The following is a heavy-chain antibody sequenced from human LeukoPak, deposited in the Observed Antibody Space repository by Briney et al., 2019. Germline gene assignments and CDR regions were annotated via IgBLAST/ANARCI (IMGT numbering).Heavy chain of an antibody. J-gene: IGHJ4*02. CDR3: AKDKRGYNYEGVDY. CDR1: GFSFDDYA. Sequence: GRSLRLSCAAPGFSFDDYAMHWVRQAPGKGLEWVSGISWNSGSIGYADSVKGRFTISRDNAKNSLYLQMNSLRAEDTALYYCAKDKRGYNYEGVDYWGQGTLVTVSS. CDR2: ISWNSGSI. V-gene: IGHV3-9*01. D-gene: IGHD5-24*01.